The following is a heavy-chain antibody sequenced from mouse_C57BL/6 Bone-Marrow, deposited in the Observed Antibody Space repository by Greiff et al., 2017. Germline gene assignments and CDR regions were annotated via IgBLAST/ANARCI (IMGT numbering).Heavy chain of an antibody. Sequence: QVQLQQSGPELVKPGASVKISCKASGYSFTSYYIHWVKQRPGQGLEWIGWIYPGSGNTKYNEKFKGKATLTADTSSSTAYMQLSSLTSEDSAVYYCAREGIYYGNFFAYWGQGTLVTVSA. V-gene: IGHV1-66*01. CDR1: GYSFTSYY. J-gene: IGHJ3*01. D-gene: IGHD2-1*01. CDR2: IYPGSGNT. CDR3: AREGIYYGNFFAY.